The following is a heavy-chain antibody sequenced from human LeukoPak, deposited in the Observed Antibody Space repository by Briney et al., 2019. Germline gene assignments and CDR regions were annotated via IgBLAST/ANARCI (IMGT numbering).Heavy chain of an antibody. J-gene: IGHJ3*02. V-gene: IGHV4-59*01. D-gene: IGHD2-2*01. Sequence: SETLSLTCTVSGGSSSSYYWSWIRQPPGKGLEWIGYIYYSGSTNYNPSLKSRVTISVDTSKNQFSLQLSSVTAADTAVYYCAKLAGLYCSSTSCPRRTDAFDIWGQGTMVTVSS. CDR1: GGSSSSYY. CDR3: AKLAGLYCSSTSCPRRTDAFDI. CDR2: IYYSGST.